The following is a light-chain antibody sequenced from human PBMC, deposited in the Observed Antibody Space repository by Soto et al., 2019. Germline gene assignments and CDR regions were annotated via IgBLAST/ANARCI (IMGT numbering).Light chain of an antibody. CDR1: QTISSC. CDR3: QQSYSTPPLT. Sequence: DIQTTQSPSTLSGSVGDRVTITCRASQTISSCLSWYQQKPAKAPKLLLSGASSLQSGVPSRFSGSGSGTDFTLPISSLQPEDYATYYCQQSYSTPPLTFGGGTKVDIK. CDR2: GAS. V-gene: IGKV1-39*01. J-gene: IGKJ4*01.